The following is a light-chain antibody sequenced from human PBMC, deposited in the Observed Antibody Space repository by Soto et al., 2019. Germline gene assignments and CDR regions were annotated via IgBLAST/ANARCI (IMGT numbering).Light chain of an antibody. CDR3: HQYGSSTQT. CDR2: GAS. CDR1: QSVSSSY. V-gene: IGKV3-20*01. Sequence: ENVLTPSPFTPSLFPGEKTTLACRASQSVSSSYLAWYQQKRGQAPRLLIYGASSRATGIPDRFSGGGSGTDFTLTISRLEPEDFAVYYCHQYGSSTQTFGQGTKVDIK. J-gene: IGKJ1*01.